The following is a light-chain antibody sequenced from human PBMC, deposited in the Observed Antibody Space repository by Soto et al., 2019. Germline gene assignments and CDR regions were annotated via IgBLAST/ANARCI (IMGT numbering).Light chain of an antibody. Sequence: EIVMTQSPDTLSVSPGERVTLSCRASQSVSSDLAWYQQKPGQAPRLLIYGASTRATDIAARFSGSGSGTEFTLTISSLQSEDFAVYYCQQYGSSSRTFGQGTKVEIE. CDR2: GAS. V-gene: IGKV3-15*01. CDR1: QSVSSD. J-gene: IGKJ1*01. CDR3: QQYGSSSRT.